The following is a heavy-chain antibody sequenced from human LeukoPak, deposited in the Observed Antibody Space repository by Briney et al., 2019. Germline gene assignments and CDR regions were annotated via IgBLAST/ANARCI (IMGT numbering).Heavy chain of an antibody. J-gene: IGHJ4*02. V-gene: IGHV4-34*01. CDR3: ASRCSGGSCYFYYFDY. D-gene: IGHD2-15*01. CDR1: GGSFSGYY. CDR2: INHSGST. Sequence: SETLSLTCAVYGGSFSGYYWSWIRQPPGKGLEWIGEINHSGSTNYNPSLKSRVTISVDTSKNQFSLKLSSVTAADTAVYCCASRCSGGSCYFYYFDYWGQGTLVTVSS.